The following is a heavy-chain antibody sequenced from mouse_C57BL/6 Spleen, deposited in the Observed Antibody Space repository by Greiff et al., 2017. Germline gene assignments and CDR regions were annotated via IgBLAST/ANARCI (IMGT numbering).Heavy chain of an antibody. D-gene: IGHD3-3*01. V-gene: IGHV1-85*01. CDR1: GYTFTSYD. Sequence: QVHVKQSGPELVKPGASVKLSCKASGYTFTSYDINWVKQRPGQGLEWIGWIYPRDGSTTYNEKFKGKATLTVDTSSSTAYMELHSLTSEDSAVYFCARLGVLDYWGQGTSVTVSS. J-gene: IGHJ4*01. CDR3: ARLGVLDY. CDR2: IYPRDGST.